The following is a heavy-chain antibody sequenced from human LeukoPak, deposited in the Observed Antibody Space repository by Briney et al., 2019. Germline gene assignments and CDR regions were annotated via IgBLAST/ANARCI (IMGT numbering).Heavy chain of an antibody. D-gene: IGHD3-10*01. J-gene: IGHJ4*02. CDR3: AKDLSLQTMVRGCSDY. Sequence: GGSLRLSCAASGFTFSSYGIHWVRQAPGKGLEWVAFIRYDGSNKYYADSVKGRFTISRDNSKNTLYLQMNSLRAEDTAVYYCAKDLSLQTMVRGCSDYWGQGTLVTVSS. CDR1: GFTFSSYG. V-gene: IGHV3-30*02. CDR2: IRYDGSNK.